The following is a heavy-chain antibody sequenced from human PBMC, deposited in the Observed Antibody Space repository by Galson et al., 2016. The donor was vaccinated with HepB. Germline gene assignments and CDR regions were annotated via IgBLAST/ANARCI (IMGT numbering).Heavy chain of an antibody. Sequence: SVKVSCKASGYNFITFYIHWVRQAPGQGLEWVAMINPVGGSTRYAQKFQGRVTTTRDTSTSTVYMELSSLRSEDTAVYYCARDAPRGYDLWHGMDVWGQGTTVTVSS. CDR1: GYNFITFY. J-gene: IGHJ6*02. V-gene: IGHV1-46*01. CDR3: ARDAPRGYDLWHGMDV. CDR2: INPVGGST. D-gene: IGHD3-3*01.